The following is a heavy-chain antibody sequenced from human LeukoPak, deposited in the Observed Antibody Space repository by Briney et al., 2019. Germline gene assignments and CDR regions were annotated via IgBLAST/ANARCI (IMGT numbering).Heavy chain of an antibody. CDR1: GGTFSSHA. D-gene: IGHD3-10*01. J-gene: IGHJ4*02. Sequence: GASVKLSCKSSGGTFSSHAASWVRQAPGQGLEWMGDIIPFFGTANYAQKFQGRVTVTTDESTSTAYMELSSLRSEDTAVYYCAAGPAYFDYWGQGTLVTVSS. CDR3: AAGPAYFDY. CDR2: IIPFFGTA. V-gene: IGHV1-69*05.